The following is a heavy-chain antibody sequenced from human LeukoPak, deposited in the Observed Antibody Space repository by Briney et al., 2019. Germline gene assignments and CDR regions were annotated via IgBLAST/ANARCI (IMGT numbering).Heavy chain of an antibody. CDR1: GGSFSGYY. J-gene: IGHJ6*03. Sequence: PSETLSLTCAVYGGSFSGYYWSWIRQPPGKGLEWIGEINHSGSTNYNPSLKSRVTMSVDTSKNQFSLKLSSVTAADTAVYYCARGRGYYYYYYVDVWGKGTTVTVSS. CDR3: ARGRGYYYYYYVDV. CDR2: INHSGST. V-gene: IGHV4-34*01.